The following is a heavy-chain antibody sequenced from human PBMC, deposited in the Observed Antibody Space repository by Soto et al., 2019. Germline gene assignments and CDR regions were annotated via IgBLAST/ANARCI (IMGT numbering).Heavy chain of an antibody. J-gene: IGHJ4*02. CDR2: IIPAFGTA. Sequence: QVQLVQSGAEVTNPGSSVKVSCKTSGGTFNSYLIDWVRQAPGQGLEWMGGIIPAFGTAKYAQKFQGRVTITADKSTTTAYMELRTLTSEDTAVYYCARGLDQPPVGLYFDTWGQGTMVTVSS. CDR1: GGTFNSYL. CDR3: ARGLDQPPVGLYFDT. D-gene: IGHD2-2*01. V-gene: IGHV1-69*06.